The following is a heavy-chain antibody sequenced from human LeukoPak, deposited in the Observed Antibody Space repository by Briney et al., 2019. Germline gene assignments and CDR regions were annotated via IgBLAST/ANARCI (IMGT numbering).Heavy chain of an antibody. V-gene: IGHV4-61*01. Sequence: PSETLSLTCTVSGGSVSGGNYYCSWSRQSPGKGQEWIGYIHYSGSTVYNPSLKSRVTMSIDTSKNQFSLNLSSVTAADTAVYYCARTGSTGGYWGQRTLVTVSS. CDR1: GGSVSGGNYY. D-gene: IGHD1-1*01. J-gene: IGHJ4*02. CDR2: IHYSGST. CDR3: ARTGSTGGY.